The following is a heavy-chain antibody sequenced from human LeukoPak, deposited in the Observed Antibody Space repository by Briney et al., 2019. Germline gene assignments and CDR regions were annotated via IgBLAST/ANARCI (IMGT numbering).Heavy chain of an antibody. D-gene: IGHD3-10*01. CDR3: AKGLRMVRGVKWGILDY. CDR2: ISVSGGST. Sequence: PGGSLRLSCAASGFTFSSYAMSWVRQAPGKGLEWVSAISVSGGSTYYADSVKGRFTISRDNSKNTLYLQMNSLRAEDTAVYYCAKGLRMVRGVKWGILDYWGQGTLVTVSS. J-gene: IGHJ4*02. CDR1: GFTFSSYA. V-gene: IGHV3-23*01.